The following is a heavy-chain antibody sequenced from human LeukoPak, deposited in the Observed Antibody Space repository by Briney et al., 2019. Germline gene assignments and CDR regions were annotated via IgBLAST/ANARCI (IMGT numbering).Heavy chain of an antibody. D-gene: IGHD2/OR15-2a*01. J-gene: IGHJ5*02. V-gene: IGHV3-33*01. CDR3: ARDVDTTSHLNWFDP. CDR2: IWYHGGNE. Sequence: GGSLRLSCAASGFSFTSYGMPWVRQAPGKGLEWVAVIWYHGGNENYADSVKGRFTISRDTSKNTLYLQMNSLRAEDTAMYYCARDVDTTSHLNWFDPWGQGTLVTVSS. CDR1: GFSFTSYG.